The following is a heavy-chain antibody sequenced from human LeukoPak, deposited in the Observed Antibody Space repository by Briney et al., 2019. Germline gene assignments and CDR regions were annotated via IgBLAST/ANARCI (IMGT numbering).Heavy chain of an antibody. CDR2: IYHSGST. J-gene: IGHJ4*02. CDR3: ARSRKEGHFDY. CDR1: GGSISSGGYS. V-gene: IGHV4-30-2*01. Sequence: SETLSLTCAVSGGSISSGGYSWSWIRQPPGKGLEWIGYIYHSGSTYYNPSLKSRVTISVDRSKNQFSLKLSSVTAADTAVYYCARSRKEGHFDYWGQGTLVTVSS. D-gene: IGHD2-2*01.